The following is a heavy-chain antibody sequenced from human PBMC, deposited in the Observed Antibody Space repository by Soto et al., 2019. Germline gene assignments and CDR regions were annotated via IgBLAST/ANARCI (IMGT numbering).Heavy chain of an antibody. CDR2: IYYSGST. D-gene: IGHD1-26*01. CDR1: GGSISSYY. Sequence: SETLSLTCTASGGSISSYYWSWIRQPPGKGLEWIGYIYYSGSTYYNPSLKSRVTISVDTSKNHFSLKLSSVTAADTAVYYCATQEVGGSYVYTFDPWGQGTLVTVSS. V-gene: IGHV4-59*04. CDR3: ATQEVGGSYVYTFDP. J-gene: IGHJ5*02.